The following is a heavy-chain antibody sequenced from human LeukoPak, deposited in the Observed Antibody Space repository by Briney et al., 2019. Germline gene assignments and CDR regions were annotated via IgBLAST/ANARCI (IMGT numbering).Heavy chain of an antibody. Sequence: PGVSLRLSCAASGFTFSSYAMSWVRQAPGKGLEWVSAISGSGGSTYYADSVKGRFTISRDNSKNTLYLQMNSLRAEDTAVYYCAKVLSIVVVPAAMGEIDYWGQGTLVTVSS. D-gene: IGHD2-2*01. CDR1: GFTFSSYA. J-gene: IGHJ4*02. V-gene: IGHV3-23*01. CDR3: AKVLSIVVVPAAMGEIDY. CDR2: ISGSGGST.